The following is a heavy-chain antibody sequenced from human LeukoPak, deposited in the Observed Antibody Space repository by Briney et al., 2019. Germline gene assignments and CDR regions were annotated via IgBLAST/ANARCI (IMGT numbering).Heavy chain of an antibody. D-gene: IGHD5-18*01. V-gene: IGHV5-51*01. CDR2: IFPDDSDT. Sequence: GESLKISCKGSGYSFTSYWVAWVRQMPGKGLEWMGIIFPDDSDTRYSPSFHGQVTISADKSINTAFLQWSSLKASDTAIYYCARHGKYSSGYRYFDSWGQGTLVTVSS. J-gene: IGHJ4*02. CDR1: GYSFTSYW. CDR3: ARHGKYSSGYRYFDS.